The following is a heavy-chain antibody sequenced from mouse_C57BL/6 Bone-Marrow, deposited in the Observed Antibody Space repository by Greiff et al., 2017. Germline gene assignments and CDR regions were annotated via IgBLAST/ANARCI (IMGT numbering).Heavy chain of an antibody. J-gene: IGHJ4*01. CDR1: GFTFSSYG. CDR2: ISSGGSYT. V-gene: IGHV5-6*01. D-gene: IGHD1-1*01. Sequence: EVKLQESGGDLVKPGGSLKLSCAASGFTFSSYGMSWVRQTPDKRLEWVATISSGGSYTYYPDSVKGRFTISRDNAKNTLYLQMSSLKSEDTAMYYCARHFSITTVVAPYAMDYWGQGTSVTVSS. CDR3: ARHFSITTVVAPYAMDY.